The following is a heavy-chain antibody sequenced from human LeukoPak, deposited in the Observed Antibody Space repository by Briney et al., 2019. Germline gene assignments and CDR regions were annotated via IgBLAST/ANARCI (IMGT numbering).Heavy chain of an antibody. J-gene: IGHJ4*02. CDR1: GGSISSYY. CDR2: IYYSGST. Sequence: SETLSLTWTVSGGSISSYYWRWIRQPPGKGLEWVGYIYYSGSTNYNPSLKSRVTISVDTSKNQFPLTLSSVTAADTAVYYCAREGYSSGWLDYWGQGTLVTVSS. V-gene: IGHV4-59*01. D-gene: IGHD6-19*01. CDR3: AREGYSSGWLDY.